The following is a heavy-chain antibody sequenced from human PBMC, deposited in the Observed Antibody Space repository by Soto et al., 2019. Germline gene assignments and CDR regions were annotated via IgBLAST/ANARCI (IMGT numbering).Heavy chain of an antibody. CDR1: GFTFYSYG. Sequence: PGGSLRLSCAASGFTFYSYGMHWVRQAPDKGLEWVADIWYDGSKKYYADSVKGRFTISRDNSKNTLYLQMNSLRAEDTALYYCAKETYYYYGMDVWGQGTTVTVSS. CDR2: IWYDGSKK. CDR3: AKETYYYYGMDV. J-gene: IGHJ6*02. V-gene: IGHV3-33*06.